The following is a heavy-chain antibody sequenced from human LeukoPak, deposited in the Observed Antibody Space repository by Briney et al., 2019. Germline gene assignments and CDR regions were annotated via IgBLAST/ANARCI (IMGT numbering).Heavy chain of an antibody. CDR2: ISYDGSNK. D-gene: IGHD3-22*01. J-gene: IGHJ4*02. CDR1: GFTFGSYA. Sequence: GGSLRLSCAASGFTFGSYAMHWVRQAPGKGLEWVAVISYDGSNKYYADSVKGRFTISRDNSKNTLYLQMNSLRAEDTAVYYCASYGNYYDSSDYWGQGTLVTVSS. CDR3: ASYGNYYDSSDY. V-gene: IGHV3-30-3*01.